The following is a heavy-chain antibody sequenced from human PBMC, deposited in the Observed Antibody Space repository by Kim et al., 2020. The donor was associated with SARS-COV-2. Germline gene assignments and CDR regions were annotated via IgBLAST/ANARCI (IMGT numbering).Heavy chain of an antibody. CDR3: ASVYDFWSGYWAYYFDY. V-gene: IGHV1-69*13. D-gene: IGHD3-3*01. CDR1: GGTFSSYA. Sequence: SVKVSCKASGGTFSSYAISWVRQAPGQGLEWMGGIIPIFGTANYAQKFQGRVTITADESTSTAYMELSSLRSEDTAVYYCASVYDFWSGYWAYYFDYWGQGTLVTVSS. J-gene: IGHJ4*02. CDR2: IIPIFGTA.